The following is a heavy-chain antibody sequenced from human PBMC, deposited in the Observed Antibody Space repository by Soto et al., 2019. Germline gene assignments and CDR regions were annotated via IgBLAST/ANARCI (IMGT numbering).Heavy chain of an antibody. V-gene: IGHV3-30*03. CDR3: ARTDYSSTLYYFDI. D-gene: IGHD6-13*01. CDR1: GFTFRSYG. J-gene: IGHJ4*02. Sequence: VGSLRLSCAGSGFTFRSYGMHWVRQAPGKGLEWMSFISHDGSNTYYADSVKGRFTISRDNSKNTLYVQMNSLRIEDTAVYYCARTDYSSTLYYFDIWGLGTLVTVSS. CDR2: ISHDGSNT.